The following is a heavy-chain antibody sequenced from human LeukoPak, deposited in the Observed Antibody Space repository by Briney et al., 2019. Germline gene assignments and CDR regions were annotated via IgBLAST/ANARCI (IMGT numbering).Heavy chain of an antibody. V-gene: IGHV3-64*01. CDR2: ISSNGGST. D-gene: IGHD3-10*01. CDR1: GFTFSSYA. Sequence: GGSLRLSCAASGFTFSSYAMHWVRQAPGKGLEYVSAISSNGGSTYYANSVKGRFTISRDNSKNTLYLQMGSLRAEDMAVYYCARCPGVGELLSGACPDWGQGTLVTVSS. J-gene: IGHJ4*02. CDR3: ARCPGVGELLSGACPD.